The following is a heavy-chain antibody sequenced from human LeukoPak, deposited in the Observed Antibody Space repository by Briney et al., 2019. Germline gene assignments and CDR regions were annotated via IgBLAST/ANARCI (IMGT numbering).Heavy chain of an antibody. J-gene: IGHJ4*02. D-gene: IGHD4-23*01. V-gene: IGHV4-34*01. CDR3: ARSVDGGNSPFDY. CDR1: GGSFSGYY. CDR2: INHSGST. Sequence: PSETLSLTCAVYGGSFSGYYWSWIRQPPGKGLEWIGEINHSGSTNYNPSLKSRVTMSVDTSKNQFSLKLSSVTAVDTAVYYCARSVDGGNSPFDYWGQGTLVTVSS.